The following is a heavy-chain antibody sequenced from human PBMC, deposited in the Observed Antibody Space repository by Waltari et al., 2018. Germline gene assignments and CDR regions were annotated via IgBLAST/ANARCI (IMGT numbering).Heavy chain of an antibody. D-gene: IGHD6-13*01. V-gene: IGHV3-23*01. J-gene: IGHJ4*02. CDR1: GFSLSNHA. Sequence: EVQLLESGGGLVQPGGSLRLSCAASGFSLSNHAMTWVRQGPGKGWEGVHPIRGSGGNRYDEGSVGGRFTISRDKPKNTVYLQMNSLRAEDTAVYYCAKMGMGGSSWYFDNWGQGALVTVSS. CDR2: IRGSGGNR. CDR3: AKMGMGGSSWYFDN.